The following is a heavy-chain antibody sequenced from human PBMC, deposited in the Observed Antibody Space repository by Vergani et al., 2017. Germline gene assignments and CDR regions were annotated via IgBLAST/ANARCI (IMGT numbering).Heavy chain of an antibody. CDR1: GGSFSGYY. Sequence: QVQLQQWGAGLLKPSETLSLTCAVYGGSFSGYYWSWIRQPPGKGLEWIGEINHRGSTNYNPSLKSRVTISVDTSKNQFSLKLSSVTAADTAVYYCARAFTTVTTRSNWFDPWGQGTLVTVSS. V-gene: IGHV4-34*01. CDR3: ARAFTTVTTRSNWFDP. J-gene: IGHJ5*02. CDR2: INHRGST. D-gene: IGHD4-17*01.